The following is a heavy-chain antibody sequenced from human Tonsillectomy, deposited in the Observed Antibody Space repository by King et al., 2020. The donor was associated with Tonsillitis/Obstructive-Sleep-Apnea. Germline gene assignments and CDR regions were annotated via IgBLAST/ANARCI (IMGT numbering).Heavy chain of an antibody. J-gene: IGHJ4*02. Sequence: QLVHSGAEVKKPGESLKISCKGSGYSFTSYWIGWLRQMPGKDLEWMGIINPGDSDTRYSPSFQGQVIISADKSINTAYLQWSSLKASDTAMYYCARHYDFWSGYYAPDYWGQGTLVTVSS. CDR1: GYSFTSYW. CDR2: INPGDSDT. CDR3: ARHYDFWSGYYAPDY. D-gene: IGHD3-3*01. V-gene: IGHV5-51*01.